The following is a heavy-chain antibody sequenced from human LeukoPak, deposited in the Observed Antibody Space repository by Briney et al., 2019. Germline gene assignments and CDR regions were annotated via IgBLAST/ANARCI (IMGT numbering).Heavy chain of an antibody. CDR3: ARVNGYSFDY. CDR2: INTGNGNT. V-gene: IGHV1-3*04. J-gene: IGHJ4*02. Sequence: GASVKVSCKASGYTFTGFTIHWVRQAPGQRLEWMGWINTGNGNTKYSQKFQGRVTITRDTTASTAYMELSSLRSEDTAIYYCARVNGYSFDYWGQGAPVTVSS. D-gene: IGHD2-8*01. CDR1: GYTFTGFT.